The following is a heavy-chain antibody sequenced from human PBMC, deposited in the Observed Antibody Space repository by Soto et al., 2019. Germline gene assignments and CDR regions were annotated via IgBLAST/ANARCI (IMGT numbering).Heavy chain of an antibody. J-gene: IGHJ5*02. D-gene: IGHD3-3*01. V-gene: IGHV4-34*02. CDR3: ATRITVFGLLIPPFDP. CDR1: GGSVNGYY. Sequence: QVHLQQWGAGLLKPSESLSLTCAVYGGSVNGYYWNWIRQPPGKGLEWIGEINHTGGTHYNPSLKSRVTMSVDTSKNQFSLRLSSVTAADTAIYYCATRITVFGLLIPPFDPWGQGTQVTVSS. CDR2: INHTGGT.